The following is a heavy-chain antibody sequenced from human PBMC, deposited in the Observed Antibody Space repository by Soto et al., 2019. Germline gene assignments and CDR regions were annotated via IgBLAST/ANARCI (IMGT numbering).Heavy chain of an antibody. CDR2: INTDGSVA. Sequence: EVQLVESGGGLVQPGESLRLSYAASGLTFRSYWMHWVRQAPGKGLVWVSRINTDGSVAMYVDSVKGRFTISRDNAKNTLYLHMNSLRAEGTAVYYCVRDMQLWRPDSWGQGTLVTVSS. D-gene: IGHD2-21*01. CDR1: GLTFRSYW. V-gene: IGHV3-74*03. CDR3: VRDMQLWRPDS. J-gene: IGHJ4*02.